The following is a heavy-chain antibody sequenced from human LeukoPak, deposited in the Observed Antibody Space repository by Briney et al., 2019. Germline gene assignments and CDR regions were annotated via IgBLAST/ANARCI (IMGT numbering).Heavy chain of an antibody. CDR3: ARELSGYGASDY. CDR2: IYYSGST. Sequence: PSETLSLTCSVSVGSISSGGYYWSWIRQHPGKGLEWIGYIYYSGSTYYNPSLKSRVTISVDTSKNQFSLKLSSVTAADTAVYYCARELSGYGASDYWGQGTLVTVSS. CDR1: VGSISSGGYY. D-gene: IGHD3-22*01. J-gene: IGHJ4*02. V-gene: IGHV4-31*03.